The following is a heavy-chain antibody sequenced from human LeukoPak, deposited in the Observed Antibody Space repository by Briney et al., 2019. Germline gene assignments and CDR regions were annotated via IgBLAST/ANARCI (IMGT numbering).Heavy chain of an antibody. D-gene: IGHD3-22*01. CDR1: GFTFTNYA. Sequence: VGALRLSCAPSGFTFTNYAMSCVRQAPGEGVEWGSGISGRAGSTYYADSVKGGVTISTDTSKHTLYLQMSSLKAADTDVYYCPKAPAITMIQRGLYYFDYWGQGTLVTVSS. J-gene: IGHJ4*02. CDR3: PKAPAITMIQRGLYYFDY. V-gene: IGHV3-23*01. CDR2: ISGRAGST.